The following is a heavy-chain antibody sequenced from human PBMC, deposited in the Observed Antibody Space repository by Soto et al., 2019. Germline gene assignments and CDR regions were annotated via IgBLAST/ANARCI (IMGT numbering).Heavy chain of an antibody. D-gene: IGHD5-12*01. CDR3: ARQVEMATIFDD. Sequence: PXETLSLPFAVSGGSISSGCYSWSWIRQPPGKGLEWIVYIYHSGITYYNPSLKSRVTISVDRSKNQFSLKLSSVTAADTAVYYCARQVEMATIFDDWGQGTLVTVSS. CDR1: GGSISSGCYS. CDR2: IYHSGIT. J-gene: IGHJ4*02. V-gene: IGHV4-30-2*01.